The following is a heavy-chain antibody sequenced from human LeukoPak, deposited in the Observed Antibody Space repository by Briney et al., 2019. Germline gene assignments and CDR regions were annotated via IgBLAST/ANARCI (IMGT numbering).Heavy chain of an antibody. D-gene: IGHD5-18*01. CDR1: GFTFSTFA. V-gene: IGHV3-20*01. J-gene: IGHJ6*03. Sequence: PGGSLRLSCEASGFTFSTFAMIWVRQPPGKGLEWVSGINWNGGSTGYADSVKGRFTISRDNAKNSLYLQMNSLRAEDTALYHCARDGLDTAMARGEYYYYYMDVWGKGTTVTISS. CDR3: ARDGLDTAMARGEYYYYYMDV. CDR2: INWNGGST.